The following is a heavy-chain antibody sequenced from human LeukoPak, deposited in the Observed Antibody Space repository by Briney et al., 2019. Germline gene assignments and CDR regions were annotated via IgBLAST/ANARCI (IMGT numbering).Heavy chain of an antibody. Sequence: SETLSLTCTVSGGSISSSSYYWGWIRQPPGKGLEWIGSIYYSGSTYYNPSLKSRVTISVDTSKNQFSLKLSSVTAADTAVYYCARGSYYYDSSGYPSLHFDYWGQGTLVTVSS. J-gene: IGHJ4*02. CDR1: GGSISSSSYY. V-gene: IGHV4-39*01. CDR2: IYYSGST. D-gene: IGHD3-22*01. CDR3: ARGSYYYDSSGYPSLHFDY.